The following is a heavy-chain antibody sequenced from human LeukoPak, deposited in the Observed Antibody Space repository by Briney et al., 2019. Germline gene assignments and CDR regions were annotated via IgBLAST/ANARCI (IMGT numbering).Heavy chain of an antibody. V-gene: IGHV4-34*01. CDR2: INHSGST. Sequence: PSETLSLTCAVYGGSFSGYYWSWIRQPPGKGLEWIGEINHSGSTNYNPSLKSRVTISVDKSKNQFSLKLSSVTAADTAVYYCAISGYSRPWGWFDPWGQGTLVTVSS. CDR3: AISGYSRPWGWFDP. J-gene: IGHJ5*02. CDR1: GGSFSGYY. D-gene: IGHD6-13*01.